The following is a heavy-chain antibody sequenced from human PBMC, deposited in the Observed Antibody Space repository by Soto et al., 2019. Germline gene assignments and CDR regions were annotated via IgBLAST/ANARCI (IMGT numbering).Heavy chain of an antibody. V-gene: IGHV3-9*01. D-gene: IGHD4-4*01. Sequence: GGSLRLSCAASGFTFDDYAMHWVRQAPGKGLEWVSGISWNSGSIGYADSVKGRFTISRDNAKNSLYLQMNSLRAEDTALYYCAKSETTVTNLFDYWGQGTLVTVSS. CDR1: GFTFDDYA. CDR2: ISWNSGSI. CDR3: AKSETTVTNLFDY. J-gene: IGHJ4*02.